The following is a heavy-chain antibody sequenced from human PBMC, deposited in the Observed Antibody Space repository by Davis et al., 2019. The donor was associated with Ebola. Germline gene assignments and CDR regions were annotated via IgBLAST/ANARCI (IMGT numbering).Heavy chain of an antibody. CDR1: GYSISSDYY. Sequence: SETLSLTCSVSGYSISSDYYWSWIRQPPGKGLEWLGYIYYSGSTNYNPSLKSRVTISVDSSKKQFSLNLRSVTAADTAVYYCAKGWDSSGWQNWGPGILVTVSS. J-gene: IGHJ4*02. CDR3: AKGWDSSGWQN. D-gene: IGHD6-19*01. V-gene: IGHV4-61*01. CDR2: IYYSGST.